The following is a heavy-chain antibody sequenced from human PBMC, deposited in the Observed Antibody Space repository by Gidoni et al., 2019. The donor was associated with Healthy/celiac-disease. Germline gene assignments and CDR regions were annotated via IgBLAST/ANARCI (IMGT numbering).Heavy chain of an antibody. V-gene: IGHV1-69*01. CDR2: IIPIFGTA. CDR1: GGPFSSYA. CDR3: ARDPHDSSGYLGAFDI. J-gene: IGHJ3*02. Sequence: QVQLVQSGAEVKKPGSSVKVSCKASGGPFSSYAISWVRQAPGQGLEWMGGIIPIFGTANYAQKFQGRVTITADESTSTAYMELSSLRSEDTAVYYCARDPHDSSGYLGAFDIWGQGTMVTVSS. D-gene: IGHD3-22*01.